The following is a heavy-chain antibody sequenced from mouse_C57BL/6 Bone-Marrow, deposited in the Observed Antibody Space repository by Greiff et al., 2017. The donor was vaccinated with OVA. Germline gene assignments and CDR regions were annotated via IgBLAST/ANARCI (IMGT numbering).Heavy chain of an antibody. V-gene: IGHV1-50*01. CDR2: IDPSDSYT. J-gene: IGHJ4*01. CDR3: ARDLYYAMDY. Sequence: QVQLQQPGAELVKPGASVKLSCKASGYTFTSYWMQWVKQRPGQGLEWIGEIDPSDSYTNYNQNFKGKATLTVDTSSSTAYMQLSSLTSEDSAVYYCARDLYYAMDYWGQGTSVTVSS. CDR1: GYTFTSYW.